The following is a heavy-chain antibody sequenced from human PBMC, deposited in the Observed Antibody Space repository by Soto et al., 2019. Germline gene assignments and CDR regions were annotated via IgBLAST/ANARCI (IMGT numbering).Heavy chain of an antibody. CDR2: IYWDDDK. V-gene: IGHV2-5*02. D-gene: IGHD6-19*01. Sequence: QITLKESGPTLVKPTQTLTLTCTFSGFSLSTSGVGVGWIRQPPGKALEWLALIYWDDDKRYSPSLKSRLTITKDTSKNQVVLTMTNMDPVDTATYYRAHRRGSGWYTRIMYGMDVWGQGTTVTVSS. CDR3: AHRRGSGWYTRIMYGMDV. J-gene: IGHJ6*02. CDR1: GFSLSTSGVG.